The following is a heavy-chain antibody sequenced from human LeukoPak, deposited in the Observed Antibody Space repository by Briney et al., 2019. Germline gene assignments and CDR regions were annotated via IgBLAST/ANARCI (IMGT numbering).Heavy chain of an antibody. CDR3: ARVRVERGAFDI. J-gene: IGHJ3*02. CDR2: IYYSGST. D-gene: IGHD3-10*01. CDR1: Y. Sequence: YMTWVRQPPGKGLEWIGSIYYSGSTYYNPSLKSRVTISVDTSKNQFSLKLSSVTAADTAVYYCARVRVERGAFDIWGQGTMVTVSS. V-gene: IGHV4-39*01.